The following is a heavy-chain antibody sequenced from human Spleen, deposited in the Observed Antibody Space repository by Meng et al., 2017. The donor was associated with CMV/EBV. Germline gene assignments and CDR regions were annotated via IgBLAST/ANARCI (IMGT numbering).Heavy chain of an antibody. CDR1: GFTFSDSP. J-gene: IGHJ4*02. CDR2: IRSKLNNYAT. D-gene: IGHD4/OR15-4a*01. CDR3: TKPLDYGGHEY. V-gene: IGHV3-73*01. Sequence: CAASGFTFSDSPIYWVRQASGKGLEWVGRIRSKLNNYATQYAASVRGRFSISRDESKSTTYLQMNSLKIEDTAVYYCTKPLDYGGHEYWGQGTLVTVSS.